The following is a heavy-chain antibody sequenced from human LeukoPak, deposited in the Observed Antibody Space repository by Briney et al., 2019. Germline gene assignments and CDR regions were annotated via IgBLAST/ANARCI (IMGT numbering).Heavy chain of an antibody. D-gene: IGHD7-27*01. CDR3: AKDSNWAFDY. Sequence: PGGSLRLSCVVSGFPFTNNPMNWVRQAPGKGLEWVSYISNDITTTYYAESVKGRFTISRDNAKNSLYLQMNSLRAEDTAVYYCAKDSNWAFDYCGQGTLVSVSS. V-gene: IGHV3-48*01. CDR1: GFPFTNNP. CDR2: ISNDITTT. J-gene: IGHJ4*02.